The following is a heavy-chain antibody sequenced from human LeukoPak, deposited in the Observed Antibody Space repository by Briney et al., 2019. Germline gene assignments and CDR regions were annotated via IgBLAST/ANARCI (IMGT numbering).Heavy chain of an antibody. V-gene: IGHV3-48*01. CDR1: GFTFSSYS. CDR3: AKDGCGGDCYPFDY. CDR2: IKSSSSTI. Sequence: PGGSLRLSCAASGFTFSSYSMNWVRQAPGKGLEWVSYIKSSSSTIYYADSVKGRFTISRDNSKNTLYLQMNSLRAEDTAVYYCAKDGCGGDCYPFDYWGQGTLVTVSS. J-gene: IGHJ4*02. D-gene: IGHD2-21*02.